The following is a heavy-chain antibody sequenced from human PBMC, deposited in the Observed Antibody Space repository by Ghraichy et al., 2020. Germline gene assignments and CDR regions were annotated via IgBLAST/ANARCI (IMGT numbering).Heavy chain of an antibody. J-gene: IGHJ4*02. CDR1: GFTFSSYG. V-gene: IGHV3-33*01. Sequence: GGSLRLSCAASGFTFSSYGMHWVRRAPGKGLEWVAVIWFDGSNKYYADSVKGRFTISRDSSKNTLYLQMNSLRAEDTAVYYCARASYYDSSGYYRTYYFDYWGQGTLVTVSS. CDR3: ARASYYDSSGYYRTYYFDY. CDR2: IWFDGSNK. D-gene: IGHD3-22*01.